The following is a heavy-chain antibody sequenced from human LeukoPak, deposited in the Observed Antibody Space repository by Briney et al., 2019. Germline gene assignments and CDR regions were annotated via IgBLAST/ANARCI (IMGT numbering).Heavy chain of an antibody. CDR1: GVSISSGDYY. J-gene: IGHJ4*02. CDR2: IYYSGST. V-gene: IGHV4-30-4*01. D-gene: IGHD5-18*01. Sequence: SETLSLTCTVSGVSISSGDYYWSWIRQPPGKGLEWIGYIYYSGSTYYNPSLKSRVTISVDTSKNQFSLKLSSVTAADPAVYYCARAGVGGYSYVFDYWGQGTLVTVSS. CDR3: ARAGVGGYSYVFDY.